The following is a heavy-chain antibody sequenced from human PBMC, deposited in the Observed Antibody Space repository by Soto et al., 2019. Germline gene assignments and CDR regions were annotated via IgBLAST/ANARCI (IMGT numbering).Heavy chain of an antibody. Sequence: PSETLSLTCTVSGGTISSVGYYWSWIRQHQGKGREWMGYIYYSGSTYYNPSLESRVTISIDTTKNQLSLKLSSVTAAATAVYYCAISRGYYYDSSGTGPFDYWGQGTLVTVSS. V-gene: IGHV4-31*02. D-gene: IGHD3-22*01. CDR3: AISRGYYYDSSGTGPFDY. J-gene: IGHJ4*02. CDR2: IYYSGST. CDR1: GGTISSVGYY.